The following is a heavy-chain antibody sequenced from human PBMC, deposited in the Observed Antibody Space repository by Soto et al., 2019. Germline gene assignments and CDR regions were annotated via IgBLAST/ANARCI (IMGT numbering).Heavy chain of an antibody. CDR2: ISSSGSTI. CDR1: GFTFSDYY. Sequence: PGGSLRLSCAASGFTFSDYYMSWIRQAPGKGLEWVSYISSSGSTIYYADSVKGRFTISRDNAKNSLYLQMNSLRAEDTVVYYCARAVYYDFWSDHPTHIDYWGQGTLVTVSS. CDR3: ARAVYYDFWSDHPTHIDY. V-gene: IGHV3-11*01. D-gene: IGHD3-3*01. J-gene: IGHJ4*02.